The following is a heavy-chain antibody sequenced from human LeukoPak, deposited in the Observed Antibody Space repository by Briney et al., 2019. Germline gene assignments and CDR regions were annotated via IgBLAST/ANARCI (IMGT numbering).Heavy chain of an antibody. D-gene: IGHD5-24*01. V-gene: IGHV3-48*01. CDR3: ARGGGKRWLQIDY. CDR1: GFTFSSYE. Sequence: SGGSLRLSCAASGFTFSSYEMNWVRQAPGKGLEWVSYISSSSSTIYYADSVKGRFTISRDNAKNSLYLQMNSLRAEDTAVYYCARGGGKRWLQIDYWGQGALVTVSS. J-gene: IGHJ4*02. CDR2: ISSSSSTI.